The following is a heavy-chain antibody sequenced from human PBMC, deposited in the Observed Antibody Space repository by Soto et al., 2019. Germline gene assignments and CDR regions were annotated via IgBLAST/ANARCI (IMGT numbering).Heavy chain of an antibody. J-gene: IGHJ4*02. D-gene: IGHD6-6*01. CDR3: AKAWGYSSSSTFDH. CDR1: EFTFSSYA. Sequence: VQLLESGGGLEQPGGSLRLSCAASEFTFSSYAMSWVRQAPGKGLEWVSGISGSGGTIYYADSVEGRFTISRDNSINTLYLQLNTLRAEDTAIYYCAKAWGYSSSSTFDHWGQGMLVTVSS. V-gene: IGHV3-23*01. CDR2: ISGSGGTI.